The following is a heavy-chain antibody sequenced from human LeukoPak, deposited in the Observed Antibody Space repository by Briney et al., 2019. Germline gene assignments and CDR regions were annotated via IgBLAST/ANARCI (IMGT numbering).Heavy chain of an antibody. CDR3: ARGITTGASY. Sequence: ASVKVSCKASGYTFTGYYIHWVRQAPGQGLEWMGWINPNSGGTNYAQKFQGRVTMTRDTSISTAYMDLSRLRSDDTAMYYCARGITTGASYWGQGTLVTVSS. J-gene: IGHJ4*02. CDR2: INPNSGGT. D-gene: IGHD1-1*01. V-gene: IGHV1-2*02. CDR1: GYTFTGYY.